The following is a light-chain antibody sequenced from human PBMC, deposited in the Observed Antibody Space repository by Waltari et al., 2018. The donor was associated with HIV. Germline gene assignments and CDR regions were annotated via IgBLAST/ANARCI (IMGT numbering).Light chain of an antibody. Sequence: DIQLTQSPSFLSASVGDRVTITCRASQGISSNLAWYQQKPGQAPTLLIYAASSLPTGVPSRFSGSGSGTEFTLTVRRLQPEDFATHFCQHLNSFPPFTFGPGTTVDVK. J-gene: IGKJ3*01. CDR1: QGISSN. CDR3: QHLNSFPPFT. V-gene: IGKV1-9*01. CDR2: AAS.